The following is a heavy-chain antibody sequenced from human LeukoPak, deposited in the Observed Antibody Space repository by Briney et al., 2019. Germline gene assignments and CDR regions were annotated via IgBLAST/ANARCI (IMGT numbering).Heavy chain of an antibody. J-gene: IGHJ6*02. Sequence: GGSLRLSCAASGFTFSSYWMHWVRQAPGKGLVWVSRINSDGSSTSYADSVKGRFTISRDNAKNTLYLQMNSLRAEDTAVYYCARVGCSSTSCPDYYYGMDVWGQGTTVTVSS. V-gene: IGHV3-74*01. CDR3: ARVGCSSTSCPDYYYGMDV. D-gene: IGHD2-2*01. CDR1: GFTFSSYW. CDR2: INSDGSST.